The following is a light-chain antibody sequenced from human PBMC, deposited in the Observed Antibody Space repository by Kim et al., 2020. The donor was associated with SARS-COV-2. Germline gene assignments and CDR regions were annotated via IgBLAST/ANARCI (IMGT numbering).Light chain of an antibody. J-gene: IGLJ3*02. V-gene: IGLV4-69*01. CDR1: RGHSSYA. CDR2: VNSDGSH. CDR3: QTWGTGIRV. Sequence: SVNLPCTLSRGHSSYAIAWHQQQPEKGPRYLMKVNSDGSHNKGDGIPDRFSGSSSRAERYLTISSLQSEDEADYYCQTWGTGIRVFGGGTKLTVL.